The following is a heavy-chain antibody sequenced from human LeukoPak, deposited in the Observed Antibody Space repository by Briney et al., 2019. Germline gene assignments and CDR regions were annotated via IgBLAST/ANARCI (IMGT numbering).Heavy chain of an antibody. CDR3: ARDGGEGNGWFGNYYYGMDV. Sequence: PGRSLRLSCAASGFTFSSYAMHWVRQAPGKGLEWVAVISYDGSNKYYADSVKGRFTISRDNSKNTLYLQMNSLRAEDTAVYYCARDGGEGNGWFGNYYYGMDVWGQGTTVTVSS. CDR1: GFTFSSYA. CDR2: ISYDGSNK. D-gene: IGHD6-19*01. J-gene: IGHJ6*02. V-gene: IGHV3-30-3*01.